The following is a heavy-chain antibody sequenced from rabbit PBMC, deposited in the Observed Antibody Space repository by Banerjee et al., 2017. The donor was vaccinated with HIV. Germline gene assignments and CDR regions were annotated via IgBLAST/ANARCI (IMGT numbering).Heavy chain of an antibody. CDR3: ARDLGAVDYGPNDL. D-gene: IGHD2-1*01. J-gene: IGHJ4*01. Sequence: QQQLEESGGGLVKPGGTLTLTCTTSGFSFSGSYDMCWVRQAPGKGPEWIACIYTGSGSTYYASWAKGRLTISKTSSTTVTLQMTSLTAADTATYFCARDLGAVDYGPNDLWGPGTLVTVS. CDR2: IYTGSGST. V-gene: IGHV1S45*01. CDR1: GFSFSGSYD.